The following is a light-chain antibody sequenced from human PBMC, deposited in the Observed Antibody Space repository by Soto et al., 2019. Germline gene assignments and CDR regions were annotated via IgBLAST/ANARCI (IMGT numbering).Light chain of an antibody. Sequence: QSALTQPASVSGSPGQSITISCTGTSSDVGGYNYVSWYQQHPGKAPKLMIYDVSNRPSGVSNRFSGSKSGNTASLTISGLQPEDEADYYCSSYTSSSTPVVFGGGTQLTVL. J-gene: IGLJ2*01. CDR3: SSYTSSSTPVV. V-gene: IGLV2-14*01. CDR2: DVS. CDR1: SSDVGGYNY.